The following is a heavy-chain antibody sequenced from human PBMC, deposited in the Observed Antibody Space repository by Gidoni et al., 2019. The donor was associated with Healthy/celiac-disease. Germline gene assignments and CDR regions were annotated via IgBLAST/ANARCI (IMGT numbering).Heavy chain of an antibody. D-gene: IGHD5-12*01. V-gene: IGHV1-24*01. CDR1: GYTLTELS. J-gene: IGHJ4*02. Sequence: QAQLVQSGAEAKKPGASVKVSCKVSGYTLTELSMHWVRQAPGKGLAWRGGFDPEDGETICAQKFQGRVTMTEDTSTDTAYMELSSLRSEDTAVYYCATVQPPRVATKKGDLDYWGQGTLVTVSS. CDR2: FDPEDGET. CDR3: ATVQPPRVATKKGDLDY.